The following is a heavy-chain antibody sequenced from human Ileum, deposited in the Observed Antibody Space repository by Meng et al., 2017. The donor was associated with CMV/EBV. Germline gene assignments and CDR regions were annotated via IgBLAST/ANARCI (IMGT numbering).Heavy chain of an antibody. J-gene: IGHJ4*02. CDR2: IYYSGST. CDR1: GGSISSSSYY. Sequence: RLQVQESGPGLVKPSETLSLTCTVSGGSISSSSYYWGWIRQPPGKGLEWIGSIYYSGSTYYNPSLKSRVTISVDTSKNQFSLKLSSVTAADTAVYYCARLIVATHFDYWGQGTLVTVSS. CDR3: ARLIVATHFDY. V-gene: IGHV4-39*06. D-gene: IGHD5-12*01.